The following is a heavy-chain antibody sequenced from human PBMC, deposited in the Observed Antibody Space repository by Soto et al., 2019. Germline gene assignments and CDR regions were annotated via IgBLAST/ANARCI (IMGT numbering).Heavy chain of an antibody. CDR1: GCSISGRC. Sequence: NPSETLSLASAVSGCSISGRCWSWVRQSPGKGLEWIGYFCYTGSTNYNPSLKSRVTISVDRSKTQCSLKLTSVTAADTAVYYCAKSHYDSSGYYIINHWGQGTLVTVSS. D-gene: IGHD3-22*01. V-gene: IGHV4-59*01. CDR2: FCYTGST. CDR3: AKSHYDSSGYYIINH. J-gene: IGHJ5*02.